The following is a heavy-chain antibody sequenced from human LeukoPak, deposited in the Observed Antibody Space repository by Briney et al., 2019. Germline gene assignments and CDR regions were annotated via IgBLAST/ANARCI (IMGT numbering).Heavy chain of an antibody. J-gene: IGHJ4*02. Sequence: SETLSLTCTVSGGSINSNSYYWGWIRQPPGMGLEWIGSIYYSGSTYYNPSLKSRVTISVDTSKNQFSLKLSSVTAADTAVYYCARQSSCSSTSCYPFDYWGQGTLVTVSS. CDR3: ARQSSCSSTSCYPFDY. D-gene: IGHD2-2*01. V-gene: IGHV4-39*01. CDR1: GGSINSNSYY. CDR2: IYYSGST.